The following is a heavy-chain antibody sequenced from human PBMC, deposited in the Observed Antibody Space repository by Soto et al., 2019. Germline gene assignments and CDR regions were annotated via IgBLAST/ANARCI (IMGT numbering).Heavy chain of an antibody. Sequence: PGGSLRLSCAASGFTSSSYAMHWVRQAPGKGLEWVAVISYDGSNKYYADSVKGRFTISRDNSKNTLYLQMNSLRAEDTAVYYCAREKAYYDFWSGYPDYYYYGMDVWGQGTTVTVSS. J-gene: IGHJ6*02. D-gene: IGHD3-3*01. CDR1: GFTSSSYA. V-gene: IGHV3-30-3*01. CDR3: AREKAYYDFWSGYPDYYYYGMDV. CDR2: ISYDGSNK.